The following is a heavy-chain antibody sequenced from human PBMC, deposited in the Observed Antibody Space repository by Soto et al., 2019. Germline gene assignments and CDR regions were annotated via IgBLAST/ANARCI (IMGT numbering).Heavy chain of an antibody. Sequence: QVQLQESGPGLVKPSQTLSLTCTVSGGSISSGGYYWSWIRQHPGKGLAWIGYIYYSGSTYYNPSLKSRVTISVDTSKNQFSLKLSSVTAADTAVYYCARAGAAAGTFYYYYMDVWGKGTTVTVSS. D-gene: IGHD6-13*01. J-gene: IGHJ6*03. CDR1: GGSISSGGYY. V-gene: IGHV4-31*03. CDR2: IYYSGST. CDR3: ARAGAAAGTFYYYYMDV.